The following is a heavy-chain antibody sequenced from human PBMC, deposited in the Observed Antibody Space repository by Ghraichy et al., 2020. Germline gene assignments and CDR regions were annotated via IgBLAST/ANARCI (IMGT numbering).Heavy chain of an antibody. D-gene: IGHD6-19*01. CDR2: IYTSGST. V-gene: IGHV4-4*07. Sequence: SETLSLTCTVSGGSISSYYWSWIRQPAGKGLEWIGRIYTSGSTNYNPSLKSRVTMSVDTSKNQFSLKLSSVTAADTAVYYCARVLHSSGSWWFDPWGQGTLVTVSS. CDR3: ARVLHSSGSWWFDP. CDR1: GGSISSYY. J-gene: IGHJ5*02.